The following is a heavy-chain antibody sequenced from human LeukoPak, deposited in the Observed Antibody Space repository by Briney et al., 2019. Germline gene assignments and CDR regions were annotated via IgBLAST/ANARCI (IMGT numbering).Heavy chain of an antibody. CDR1: GYTFTRYG. Sequence: ASVKVSCKASGYTFTRYGITWVRQAPGQGLEWMGWISAYNDNTKYAQKVQGRVTMTTDTSTSTAYMELRSLRPDDTAVYYCARGYSDYDLDYWGQGTLVTVSS. CDR2: ISAYNDNT. J-gene: IGHJ4*02. V-gene: IGHV1-18*01. CDR3: ARGYSDYDLDY. D-gene: IGHD5-12*01.